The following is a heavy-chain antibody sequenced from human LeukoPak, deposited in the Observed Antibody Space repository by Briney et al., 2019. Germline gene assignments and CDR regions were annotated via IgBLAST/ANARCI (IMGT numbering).Heavy chain of an antibody. V-gene: IGHV3-43*02. Sequence: HTGGSLRLSCAASGFTFDDYAMHWARQAPGKGLEWVSLISGDGGSTYYADSVKGRFTISRDNSKNSLYLQMNSLRTEDTALYYCAKDKRWGTTGQYYYYGMDVWGQGTTVTVSS. CDR2: ISGDGGST. J-gene: IGHJ6*02. CDR3: AKDKRWGTTGQYYYYGMDV. CDR1: GFTFDDYA. D-gene: IGHD1-1*01.